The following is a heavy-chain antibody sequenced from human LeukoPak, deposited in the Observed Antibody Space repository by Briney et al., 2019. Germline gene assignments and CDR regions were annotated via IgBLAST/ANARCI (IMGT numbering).Heavy chain of an antibody. V-gene: IGHV1-18*01. Sequence: GASVKVSCTASGYTFTSYGISWVRQAPGQGLEWMGWISAYNGNTNYAQKLQGRVTMTTDTSTSTAYMELRSLRSDDTAVYYCARDQEGLLLWFGVHSTSGYGMDVWGQGTTVTVSS. CDR1: GYTFTSYG. D-gene: IGHD3-10*01. CDR2: ISAYNGNT. CDR3: ARDQEGLLLWFGVHSTSGYGMDV. J-gene: IGHJ6*02.